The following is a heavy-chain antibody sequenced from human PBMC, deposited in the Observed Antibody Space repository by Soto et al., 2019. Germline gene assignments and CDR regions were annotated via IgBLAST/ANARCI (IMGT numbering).Heavy chain of an antibody. Sequence: PSETLSLTCTVSDGSISSRNYYWGWIRQSPGKGLEWIGSFFYSGATYYNPSLKSRVTIFVDMSKNQVSLKLSSVTAADSAVYSCARHLFAAGVTYNWFDSWGQGTLVTVSS. J-gene: IGHJ5*01. D-gene: IGHD3-10*02. CDR2: FFYSGAT. CDR1: DGSISSRNYY. CDR3: ARHLFAAGVTYNWFDS. V-gene: IGHV4-39*01.